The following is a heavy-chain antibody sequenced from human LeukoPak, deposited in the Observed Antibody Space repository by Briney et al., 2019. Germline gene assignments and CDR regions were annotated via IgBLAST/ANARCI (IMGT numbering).Heavy chain of an antibody. Sequence: PGGSLRLSCAASGFTFSSYEMYWVHQAPGKGLEWVSYISSSGSTIYYADSVKGRFTISRDNAKNSLYLQMNSLRAEDTAVYYCARDSVAGTFDYWGQGTLVTVSS. D-gene: IGHD6-19*01. CDR3: ARDSVAGTFDY. CDR2: ISSSGSTI. V-gene: IGHV3-48*03. CDR1: GFTFSSYE. J-gene: IGHJ4*02.